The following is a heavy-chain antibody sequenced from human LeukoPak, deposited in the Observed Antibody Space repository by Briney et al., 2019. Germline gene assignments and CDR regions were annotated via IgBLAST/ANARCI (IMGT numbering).Heavy chain of an antibody. CDR3: ARASWGTGLVPAAPLGY. Sequence: SVKVSCKASGGTFSSYAISWVRQAPGQGLEWMGGIIPILGTANYAQKFQGRVTITADESTSTAYMELSSLRSEDTAVYYCARASWGTGLVPAAPLGYWGQGTLVTVSS. D-gene: IGHD2-2*01. V-gene: IGHV1-69*13. CDR2: IIPILGTA. CDR1: GGTFSSYA. J-gene: IGHJ4*02.